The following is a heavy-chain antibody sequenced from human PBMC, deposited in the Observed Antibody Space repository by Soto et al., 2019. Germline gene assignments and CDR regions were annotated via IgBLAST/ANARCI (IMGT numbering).Heavy chain of an antibody. CDR2: ISYDGSNK. CDR3: ANGGLYCGGDCLSY. Sequence: QVQLVESGGGVVQPGRSLRLSCAASGFTFSSYGMHWVRQAPGKGLEWVAVISYDGSNKYYADSVKGRFTISRDNSKNTLYLQVNSLRAEDTAVYYCANGGLYCGGDCLSYWGQGTLVTVSS. V-gene: IGHV3-30*18. D-gene: IGHD2-21*02. CDR1: GFTFSSYG. J-gene: IGHJ4*02.